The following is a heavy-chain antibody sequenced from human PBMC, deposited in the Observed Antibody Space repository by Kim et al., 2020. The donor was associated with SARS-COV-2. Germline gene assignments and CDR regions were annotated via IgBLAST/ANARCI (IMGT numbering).Heavy chain of an antibody. V-gene: IGHV7-4-1*02. J-gene: IGHJ6*02. CDR3: AREIGYIVLGGMDV. D-gene: IGHD2-8*02. Sequence: AQGFTGRFGFSLDTSVSTAYLQISSLKAEDTAVYYCAREIGYIVLGGMDVWGQGTTVTVSS.